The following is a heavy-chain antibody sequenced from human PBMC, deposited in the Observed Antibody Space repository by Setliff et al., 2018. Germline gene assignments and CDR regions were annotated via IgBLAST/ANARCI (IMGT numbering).Heavy chain of an antibody. CDR2: INPNGGST. V-gene: IGHV1-46*01. J-gene: IGHJ6*03. CDR1: GYTFTTYY. CDR3: ARGSPTGGDYNFYMDV. Sequence: ASVKVSCKASGYTFTTYYMHWVRQAPGQGLEWMGVINPNGGSTSYAQRIQGRVTMTRDTSTSTFYMDLRSLRSEDTAVYYCARGSPTGGDYNFYMDVWGKGTTVTVS. D-gene: IGHD1-26*01.